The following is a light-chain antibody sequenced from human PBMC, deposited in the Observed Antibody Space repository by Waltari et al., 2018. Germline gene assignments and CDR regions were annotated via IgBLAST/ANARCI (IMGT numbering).Light chain of an antibody. CDR3: MQALQTPLT. V-gene: IGKV2-28*01. J-gene: IGKJ4*01. CDR2: LGS. CDR1: QSLLHSNVYND. Sequence: DIVMTQSPLSLPVTPGEQASIPCRSSQSLLHSNVYNDLDWYLQKPGQSPQLLIYLGSNRASGVPDRFSGSGSGTDFTLKISRVEAEDVGVYYCMQALQTPLTFGGGTKVEIK.